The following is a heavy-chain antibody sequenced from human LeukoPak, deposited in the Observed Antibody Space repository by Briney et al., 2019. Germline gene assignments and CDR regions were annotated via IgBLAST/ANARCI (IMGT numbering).Heavy chain of an antibody. CDR1: GFTFSNYA. V-gene: IGHV3-23*01. D-gene: IGHD1-26*01. CDR3: VKGVGPRAPNGRVFEY. Sequence: PGGSLRLSCAASGFTFSNYAMTWGRQAPGKGLDWVSIITNDSDDTKYADSVRGRFTISRDNSKNTLFLQMNTLRVDDTAVYYCVKGVGPRAPNGRVFEYWGQGALVTVSS. J-gene: IGHJ4*02. CDR2: ITNDSDDT.